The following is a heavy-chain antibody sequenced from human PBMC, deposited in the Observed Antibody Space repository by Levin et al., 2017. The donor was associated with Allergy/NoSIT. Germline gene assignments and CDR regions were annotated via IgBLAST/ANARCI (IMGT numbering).Heavy chain of an antibody. J-gene: IGHJ4*02. D-gene: IGHD2-15*01. Sequence: SETLSLTCAVYGGSFSGYYWSWIRQPPGKGLEWIGEINHSGSTNYNPSLKSRVTISVDTSKNQFSLKLSSVTAADTAVYYCARFSSWWRGPTRCSWGQGTLVTVSS. CDR3: ARFSSWWRGPTRCS. CDR2: INHSGST. CDR1: GGSFSGYY. V-gene: IGHV4-34*01.